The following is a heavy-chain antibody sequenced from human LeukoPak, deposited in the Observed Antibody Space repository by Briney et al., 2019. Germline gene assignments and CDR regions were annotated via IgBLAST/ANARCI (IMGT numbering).Heavy chain of an antibody. Sequence: GASVKVSCKASGGTFSSYAISWVRQAPGQGLEWMGGIIPIFGTANYAQKFQGRVTITSDKSTSTACMALRSLRSEEPAVYYCASGPLRWMVLLNWGQGTLVTVSS. CDR3: ASGPLRWMVLLN. J-gene: IGHJ4*02. CDR1: GGTFSSYA. CDR2: IIPIFGTA. D-gene: IGHD6-19*01. V-gene: IGHV1-69*06.